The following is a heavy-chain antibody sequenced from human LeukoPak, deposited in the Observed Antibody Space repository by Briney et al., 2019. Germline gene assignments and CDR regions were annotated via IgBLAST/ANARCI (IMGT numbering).Heavy chain of an antibody. CDR3: ARGPVPAAILGGGWFDP. CDR2: IYYSGST. Sequence: SETLSLTCTVSGGSISSGGYYWSWIRQHPGKGLEWIGYIYYSGSTYYNPSLKSRVTISVDTSKNQSSLKLSSVTAADTAVYYCARGPVPAAILGGGWFDPWGQGTLVTVSS. V-gene: IGHV4-31*03. J-gene: IGHJ5*02. CDR1: GGSISSGGYY. D-gene: IGHD2-2*02.